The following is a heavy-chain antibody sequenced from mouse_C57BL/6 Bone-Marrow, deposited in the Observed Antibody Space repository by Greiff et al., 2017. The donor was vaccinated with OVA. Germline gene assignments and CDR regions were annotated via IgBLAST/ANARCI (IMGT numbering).Heavy chain of an antibody. V-gene: IGHV1-5*01. CDR3: TPLYGSRGDYFDY. Sequence: EVQLQQSGTVLARPGASVKMSCKTSGYTFTSYWMHWVKPRPGQGLEWIGAIYPGNSDTSYNQKFKGKAKLTAVTSASTAYMELSSLTNEDSAVYYCTPLYGSRGDYFDYWGQGTTLTVSS. D-gene: IGHD1-1*01. CDR1: GYTFTSYW. CDR2: IYPGNSDT. J-gene: IGHJ2*01.